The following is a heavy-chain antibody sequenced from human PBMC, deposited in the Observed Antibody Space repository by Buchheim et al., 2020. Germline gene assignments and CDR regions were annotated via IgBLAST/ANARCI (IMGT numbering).Heavy chain of an antibody. D-gene: IGHD4-23*01. CDR1: GFTFSSYG. V-gene: IGHV3-33*01. CDR3: ARDPDYGGSNYYFDF. Sequence: QVQLVESGGGVVQPGRSLRLSCAASGFTFSSYGMHWVRQAPGKGLEWVVVIWYDGSNKYYADSVKGRFTISRDNSKNTLYLQMNSLRAEDTAVYYYARDPDYGGSNYYFDFWGQGTL. CDR2: IWYDGSNK. J-gene: IGHJ4*02.